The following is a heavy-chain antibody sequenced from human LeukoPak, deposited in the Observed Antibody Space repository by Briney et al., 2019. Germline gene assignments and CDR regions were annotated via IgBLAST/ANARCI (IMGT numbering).Heavy chain of an antibody. D-gene: IGHD3-22*01. CDR1: GGSFSGYY. CDR2: INHSGST. J-gene: IGHJ4*02. CDR3: ARGLLGVVVTTSHSDY. V-gene: IGHV4-34*01. Sequence: NPSETLSLTCAVYGGSFSGYYWSWIRQPPGKGLEWIGEINHSGSTNYNPSLKSRVTISVDTSKNQFSLKLSSVTAADTAVYYCARGLLGVVVTTSHSDYWGQGTLVTVSS.